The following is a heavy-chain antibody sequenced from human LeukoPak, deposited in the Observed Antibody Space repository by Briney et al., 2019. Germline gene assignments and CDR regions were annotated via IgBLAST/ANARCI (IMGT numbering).Heavy chain of an antibody. CDR2: ISDDGGDT. CDR3: GRDWKLDY. CDR1: GFTFSNYA. V-gene: IGHV3-23*01. J-gene: IGHJ4*02. D-gene: IGHD1-1*01. Sequence: GGSLRLSCAASGFTFSNYAMSWVRQAPGKGLEWVSAISDDGGDTKYAESVKGRFTISRDNSRNRLYLQMNSLRVEDTAISYCGRDWKLDYWGQGILVTVSS.